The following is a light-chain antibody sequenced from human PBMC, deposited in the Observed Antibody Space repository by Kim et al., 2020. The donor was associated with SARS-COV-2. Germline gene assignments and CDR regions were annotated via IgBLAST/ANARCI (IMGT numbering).Light chain of an antibody. V-gene: IGKV1-39*01. CDR2: AAS. J-gene: IGKJ3*01. CDR1: QTISSH. Sequence: ASVAATVTITCRTTQTISSHLNWYQHRSGRAPKRLISAASTLQGGVPSRFSGSGSETDFTLTISSLQPEDFATYFCQQSYITPFTFGPGTKVDIK. CDR3: QQSYITPFT.